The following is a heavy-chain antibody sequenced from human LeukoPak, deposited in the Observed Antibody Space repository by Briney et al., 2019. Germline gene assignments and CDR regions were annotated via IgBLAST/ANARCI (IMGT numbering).Heavy chain of an antibody. J-gene: IGHJ4*02. CDR1: GGSMSSGSDY. CDR3: ARDGYNFRFDS. CDR2: LHTRGNT. Sequence: SQTLSLTCSVSGGSMSSGSDYWSWIRQPAGKTLEWIGRLHTRGNTQYNPSLRSRVTISIDTSKSQFSLKLTSVTAADTAVYYCARDGYNFRFDSWGQGTQVTVS. D-gene: IGHD5-24*01. V-gene: IGHV4-61*02.